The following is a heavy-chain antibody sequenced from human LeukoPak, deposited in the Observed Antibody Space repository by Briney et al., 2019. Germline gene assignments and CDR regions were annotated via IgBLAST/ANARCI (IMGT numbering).Heavy chain of an antibody. CDR1: GFTFSSYW. D-gene: IGHD4-17*01. Sequence: PGGSLRLSCAASGFTFSSYWMHWARQAPGKGLVWVSRINSDGSSTSYADSVKGRFTISRDNAKNTLYLQMNSLRAEDTAVYYCARRAGDYAFFGAFDIWGQGTMVTVSS. J-gene: IGHJ3*02. CDR2: INSDGSST. V-gene: IGHV3-74*01. CDR3: ARRAGDYAFFGAFDI.